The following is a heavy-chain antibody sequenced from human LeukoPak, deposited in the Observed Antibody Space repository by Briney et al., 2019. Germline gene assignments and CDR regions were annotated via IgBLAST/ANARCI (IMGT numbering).Heavy chain of an antibody. Sequence: GSLRLSCAASGFSFTSYAMNWFRQAPGKGLEWVSAISGSGRSTYSADSVRGRFTTSRDNSKNILYLQMNNLRGEDTAVYYCAKAGARGNVNWFDSWGQGTLVTVSS. CDR1: GFSFTSYA. CDR2: ISGSGRST. CDR3: AKAGARGNVNWFDS. J-gene: IGHJ5*01. V-gene: IGHV3-23*01. D-gene: IGHD1-1*01.